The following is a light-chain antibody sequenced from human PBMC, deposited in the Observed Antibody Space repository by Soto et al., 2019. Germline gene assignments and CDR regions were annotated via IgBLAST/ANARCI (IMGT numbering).Light chain of an antibody. CDR3: QQRSSWPRT. CDR2: ETS. V-gene: IGKV3-11*01. J-gene: IGKJ1*01. CDR1: QSVGSY. Sequence: EIVVTQSPATLSLSPGERATLSCRASQSVGSYLTWYQQKPGQAPRLLIYETSKRATGIPARFSGSGSGTDFTLTISSLEPEDFAVYYCQQRSSWPRTFGQGTKVDIK.